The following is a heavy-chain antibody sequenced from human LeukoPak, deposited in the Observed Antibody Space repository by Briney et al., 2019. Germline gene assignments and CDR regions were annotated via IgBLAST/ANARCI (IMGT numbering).Heavy chain of an antibody. V-gene: IGHV4-34*01. CDR2: INNSGST. D-gene: IGHD3-16*02. Sequence: PSETLSLTCAVYGGSFSGYYWSWIRQPPGQGLEWIGEINNSGSTNYNPSLRSRVTISVDTSKNQFSLKLSSVADADTAVYYCARWRDYVWGSYRRNWFDPWGQGTLVTVSS. J-gene: IGHJ5*02. CDR3: ARWRDYVWGSYRRNWFDP. CDR1: GGSFSGYY.